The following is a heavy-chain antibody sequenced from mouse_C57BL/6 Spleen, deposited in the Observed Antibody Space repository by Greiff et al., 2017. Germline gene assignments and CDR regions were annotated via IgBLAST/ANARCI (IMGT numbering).Heavy chain of an antibody. J-gene: IGHJ4*01. Sequence: EVQGVESGGGLVKPGGSLKLSCAASGFTFSDYGMHWVRQAPETGLEWVAYISSGSSTIYSADTVKGRFAISRDNAKNTLFLQMTSLRSEDTAMYYCARPGVYDGYYYAMDYWGQGTSATGSS. V-gene: IGHV5-17*01. CDR1: GFTFSDYG. CDR2: ISSGSSTI. CDR3: ARPGVYDGYYYAMDY. D-gene: IGHD2-12*01.